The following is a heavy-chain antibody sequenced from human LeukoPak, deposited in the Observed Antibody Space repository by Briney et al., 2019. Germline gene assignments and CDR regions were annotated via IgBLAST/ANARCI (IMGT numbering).Heavy chain of an antibody. D-gene: IGHD2-2*01. V-gene: IGHV3-30*18. CDR1: GFTFSSYG. Sequence: GRSLRLSCAASGFTFSSYGMHWVRPAPGKGLEWVAVISYDGSNKYYADSVKGRFTISRDNSKNTMYLQMNSLRAEDTAVYYCAKDSQPAPFDYWGQGTLVTVSS. J-gene: IGHJ4*02. CDR3: AKDSQPAPFDY. CDR2: ISYDGSNK.